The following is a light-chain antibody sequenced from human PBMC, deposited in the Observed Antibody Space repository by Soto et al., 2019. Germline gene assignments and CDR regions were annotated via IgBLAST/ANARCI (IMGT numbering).Light chain of an antibody. Sequence: DIKLTQSPSFLSASVGDRGTIACRASQGISNSLAWYQHKPGKAPNLLIYGASILQIGVPSRFSGSGSGTEFTLTISSLQPEDFASYYCQQLKSYPLTFGGGTKVDIK. CDR3: QQLKSYPLT. V-gene: IGKV1-9*01. CDR1: QGISNS. J-gene: IGKJ4*01. CDR2: GAS.